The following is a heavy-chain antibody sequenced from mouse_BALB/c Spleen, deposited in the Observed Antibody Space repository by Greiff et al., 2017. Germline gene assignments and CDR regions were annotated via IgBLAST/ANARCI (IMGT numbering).Heavy chain of an antibody. D-gene: IGHD2-3*01. J-gene: IGHJ2*01. CDR3: ARSGDGYYYFDY. CDR1: GYTFTSYY. CDR2: INPSNGGT. Sequence: VQLQQPGAELVKPGASVKLSCKASGYTFTSYYMYWVKQRPGQGLEWIGGINPSNGGTNFNEKFKSKATLTVDKSSSTAYMQLSSLASEDSAVYYCARSGDGYYYFDYWGQGTTLTVSS. V-gene: IGHV1S81*02.